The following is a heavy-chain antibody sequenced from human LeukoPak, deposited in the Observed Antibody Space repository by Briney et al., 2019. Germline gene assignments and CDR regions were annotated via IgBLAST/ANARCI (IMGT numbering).Heavy chain of an antibody. CDR1: GYIFTSCL. Sequence: GASVKVSCKASGYIFTSCLMHWVRQAPGQGFEWMGKIHPSDGDTDYAQGFQGRLTLTRDSSTTTVYMEVSSLRSEDTAVYYCARDLHGGWTWDYWGQGTLVTVSS. CDR3: ARDLHGGWTWDY. CDR2: IHPSDGDT. V-gene: IGHV1-46*01. D-gene: IGHD6-19*01. J-gene: IGHJ4*02.